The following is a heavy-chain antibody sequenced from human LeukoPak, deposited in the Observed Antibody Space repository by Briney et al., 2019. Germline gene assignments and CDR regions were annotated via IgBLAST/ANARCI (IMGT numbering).Heavy chain of an antibody. CDR1: GFTLSSYA. V-gene: IGHV3-23*01. CDR3: ARDRRATYYYDTSAY. CDR2: ISGSGGST. Sequence: GGSLILSCAASGFTLSSYAMSWVRQAPGKGLEWVSGISGSGGSTYYADSVKGRFTISRDNSKNTLYLQMNSLRAEDTAVYYCARDRRATYYYDTSAYWGQGTLVTVSS. D-gene: IGHD3-22*01. J-gene: IGHJ4*02.